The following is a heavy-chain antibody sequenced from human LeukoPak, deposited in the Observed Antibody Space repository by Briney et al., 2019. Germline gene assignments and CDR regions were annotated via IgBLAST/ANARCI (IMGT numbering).Heavy chain of an antibody. D-gene: IGHD3-16*01. Sequence: PGGSLRLSCAASGFVFTTYTMSWVRQAPGKGLEWVANMKEDESERNYVDSVKGRFTISRDNAKNFMYLEMNSLRAEDTAIYYCTREYWGIDYWGQGVLVTVSS. CDR2: MKEDESER. CDR3: TREYWGIDY. J-gene: IGHJ4*02. CDR1: GFVFTTYT. V-gene: IGHV3-7*01.